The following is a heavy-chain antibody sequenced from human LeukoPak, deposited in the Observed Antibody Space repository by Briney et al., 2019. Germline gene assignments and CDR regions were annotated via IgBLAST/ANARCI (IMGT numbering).Heavy chain of an antibody. J-gene: IGHJ4*02. CDR1: GFTFSSYN. D-gene: IGHD4-17*01. Sequence: GGSLRLSCAASGFTFSSYNMNWVRQAPGKGLEWVSSISSSSSYIYYADSVKGRFTISRDNAKNSLYLQMNILRDEDTAVYYCARGRMDDYGDYPDYWGQGTLVTVSS. CDR3: ARGRMDDYGDYPDY. V-gene: IGHV3-21*01. CDR2: ISSSSSYI.